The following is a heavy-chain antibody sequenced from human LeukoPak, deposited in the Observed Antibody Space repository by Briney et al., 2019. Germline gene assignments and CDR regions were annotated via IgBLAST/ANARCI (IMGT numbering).Heavy chain of an antibody. CDR3: ARASNYYDSSGYYAFDI. Sequence: ASVKVSCKASGYTFTSYGISWVRQAPGQGREWMGWISAYNGNTNYAQKLQGRVTMTTDTSTSTAYMELRSLRSDDTAVYYCARASNYYDSSGYYAFDIWGQGTMVTVSS. CDR1: GYTFTSYG. D-gene: IGHD3-22*01. CDR2: ISAYNGNT. V-gene: IGHV1-18*01. J-gene: IGHJ3*02.